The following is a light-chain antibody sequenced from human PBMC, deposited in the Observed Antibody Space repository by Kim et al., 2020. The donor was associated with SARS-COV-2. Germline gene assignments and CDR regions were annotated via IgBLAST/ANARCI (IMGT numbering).Light chain of an antibody. V-gene: IGKV3-15*01. J-gene: IGKJ4*01. Sequence: VATGERATRSCRASQSVSSNLAWYQQQPGQAPRLLIYGASTRATGIAARFSGSGSGTEFTLTISSLQSEDFAMYYCQQYDDWVTFGGGTKVDIK. CDR1: QSVSSN. CDR2: GAS. CDR3: QQYDDWVT.